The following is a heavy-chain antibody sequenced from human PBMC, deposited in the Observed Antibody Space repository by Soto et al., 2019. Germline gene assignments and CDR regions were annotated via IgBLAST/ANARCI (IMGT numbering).Heavy chain of an antibody. CDR3: ATARWGLGDFPTILESDAFDI. CDR2: FDPEDGET. CDR1: GYTLTELS. J-gene: IGHJ3*02. Sequence: GASVKVSCKVSGYTLTELSMHWVRQAPGKGLEWMGGFDPEDGETIYAQKFQGRVTMTEDTSTDTAYMELSSLRSEDTAVYYCATARWGLGDFPTILESDAFDIWGQGTMVTVSS. D-gene: IGHD3-3*01. V-gene: IGHV1-24*01.